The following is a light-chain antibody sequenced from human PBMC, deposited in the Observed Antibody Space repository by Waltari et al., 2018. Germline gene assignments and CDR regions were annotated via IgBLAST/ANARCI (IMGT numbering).Light chain of an antibody. CDR1: QSLVHSDGNTY. CDR2: KVS. CDR3: MQGTDWPYT. Sequence: DVVMTQSPLSLPFTLGQPASISCRSRQSLVHSDGNTYFNWFQQRPVQSPRRHIYKVSKRDYGFPDRFSGSGSGPDFTLKISRVEAEDVGVYYCMQGTDWPYTFGQGTKLEIK. V-gene: IGKV2-30*02. J-gene: IGKJ2*01.